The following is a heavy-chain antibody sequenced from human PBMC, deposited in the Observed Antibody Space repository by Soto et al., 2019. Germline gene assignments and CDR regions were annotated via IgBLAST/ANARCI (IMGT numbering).Heavy chain of an antibody. Sequence: EVQLVESGGGLVQPGGSLRLYCAASVFTFSSYWMSWVRQAPGKGLEWVANIKQDGSEKYYVDSVKGRFTISRDNAKNSLYLQMNRLRAEDTAVYYCERTYYDYGDQIDYWGQGTLVTVSS. CDR3: ERTYYDYGDQIDY. D-gene: IGHD4-17*01. V-gene: IGHV3-7*01. J-gene: IGHJ4*02. CDR2: IKQDGSEK. CDR1: VFTFSSYW.